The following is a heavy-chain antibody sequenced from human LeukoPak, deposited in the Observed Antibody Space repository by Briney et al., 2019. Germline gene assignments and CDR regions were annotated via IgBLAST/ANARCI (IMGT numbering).Heavy chain of an antibody. J-gene: IGHJ4*02. CDR3: ARRVRGAYYFDY. Sequence: GRSLRLSCAASGFTFSTYAIHWVRQVPGKGLEWVGVVSSDGTIQYYGDSVKGRFSISRDNSKNTVYVYMNSLTPEDTAVYYCARRVRGAYYFDYWGQGTLVTVSS. CDR2: VSSDGTIQ. D-gene: IGHD2-21*01. CDR1: GFTFSTYA. V-gene: IGHV3-30-3*01.